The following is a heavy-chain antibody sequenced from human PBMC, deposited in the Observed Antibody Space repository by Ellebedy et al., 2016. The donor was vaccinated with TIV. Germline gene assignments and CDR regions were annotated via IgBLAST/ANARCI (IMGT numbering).Heavy chain of an antibody. V-gene: IGHV3-30*18. CDR3: AKDLAAKWLQAFDY. D-gene: IGHD5-24*01. CDR1: GFTFSSYG. J-gene: IGHJ4*02. CDR2: ISDDGSNK. Sequence: GESLKISCAASGFTFSSYGMHWVRQAPGKGLEWVAVISDDGSNKYYADSVKGRFTISRDDSKNTLYLQMDRLIAEDTAVYYCAKDLAAKWLQAFDYWGQGTLVTVSS.